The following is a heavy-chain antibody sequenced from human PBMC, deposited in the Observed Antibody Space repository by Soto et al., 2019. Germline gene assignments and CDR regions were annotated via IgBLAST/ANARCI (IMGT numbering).Heavy chain of an antibody. CDR1: GYTFSSYG. CDR3: ASSYCGGDCSVLYYYYGMDV. V-gene: IGHV1-18*01. Sequence: QVQLVQSGAEVKKPGASVKVSCKASGYTFSSYGIGWVRQAPGQGLGWMGWISAYTGSTNYAQKLQCRVTMTTHTSTSTSYMELRSLRSDDTAVYYCASSYCGGDCSVLYYYYGMDVWGQGTTVNVSS. CDR2: ISAYTGST. J-gene: IGHJ6*02. D-gene: IGHD2-21*02.